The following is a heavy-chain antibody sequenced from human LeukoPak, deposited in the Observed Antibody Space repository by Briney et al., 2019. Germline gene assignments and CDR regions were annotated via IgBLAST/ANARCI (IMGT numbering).Heavy chain of an antibody. Sequence: GESLKISCKGSGFNFIAYWIAWVRQMPGKGLEWMGISHPINSDTKYSPSFQGQVTISADKSSSTAYLQWNSLKASDTAMYYCARHQYYYDSSGNYGWFDSWGQGTLVTLSS. D-gene: IGHD3-22*01. CDR3: ARHQYYYDSSGNYGWFDS. CDR1: GFNFIAYW. V-gene: IGHV5-51*01. J-gene: IGHJ5*01. CDR2: SHPINSDT.